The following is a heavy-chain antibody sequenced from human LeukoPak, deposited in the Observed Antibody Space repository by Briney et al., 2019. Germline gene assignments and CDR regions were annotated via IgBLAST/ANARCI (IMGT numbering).Heavy chain of an antibody. Sequence: GASVKVSCKASGYTFTSYGISWVRQAPGQGLEWMGWISAYNGNTNYAQKLQGRVTMTTDTSTSTAYMELRSLRSDDTAVYYCARDRKAITMIVVVDYWGQGTLVTVSS. J-gene: IGHJ4*02. CDR1: GYTFTSYG. CDR2: ISAYNGNT. CDR3: ARDRKAITMIVVVDY. D-gene: IGHD3-22*01. V-gene: IGHV1-18*01.